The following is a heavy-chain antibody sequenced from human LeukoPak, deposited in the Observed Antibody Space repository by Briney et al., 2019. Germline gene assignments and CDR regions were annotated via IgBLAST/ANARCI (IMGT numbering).Heavy chain of an antibody. Sequence: GASVKVSCKASGGTFSSYAISWVRQAPGQGLEWMGGIIPIFGTANYAQKFLGRVTITADESTSTAYMELSSLRSEDTAVYYCARDQGRYYDSSGYYPYWGQGTLVTVSS. V-gene: IGHV1-69*13. D-gene: IGHD3-22*01. J-gene: IGHJ4*02. CDR3: ARDQGRYYDSSGYYPY. CDR2: IIPIFGTA. CDR1: GGTFSSYA.